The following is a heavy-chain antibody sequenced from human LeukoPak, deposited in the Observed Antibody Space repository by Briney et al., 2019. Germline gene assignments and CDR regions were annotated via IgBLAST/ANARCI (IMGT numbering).Heavy chain of an antibody. J-gene: IGHJ3*02. D-gene: IGHD2-15*01. Sequence: GGSLRLSCAASGFTFSNAWMSWVRQAPGKGLEWVGRIKSKTDGGTTDYAAPVKGRFTISRDDSKNTLYLQMNSLKTEDTAVYYCTTGMGVVVVVAATSSDAFDIWGQGTMVTVSS. CDR3: TTGMGVVVVVAATSSDAFDI. CDR1: GFTFSNAW. CDR2: IKSKTDGGTT. V-gene: IGHV3-15*01.